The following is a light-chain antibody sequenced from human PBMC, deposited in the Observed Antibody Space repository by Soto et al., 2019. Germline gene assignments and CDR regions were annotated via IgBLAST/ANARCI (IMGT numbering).Light chain of an antibody. CDR2: GAS. CDR3: QPRNVWPPVT. CDR1: QSVSTN. Sequence: EIVNTQCPPTLTVTPGERASLSCRASQSVSTNLAWYQQKPAQAPRLLIYGASSRATGIPDRFSGSGSGTDFTLTISRLEPEDSAIYYCQPRNVWPPVTFGLGTRLEL. J-gene: IGKJ5*01. V-gene: IGKV3D-15*01.